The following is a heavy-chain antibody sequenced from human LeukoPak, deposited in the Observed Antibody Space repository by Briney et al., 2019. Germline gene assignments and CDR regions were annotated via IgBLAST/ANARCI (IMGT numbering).Heavy chain of an antibody. V-gene: IGHV3-53*01. CDR1: GFTVSSNY. CDR2: IYSGGDT. J-gene: IGHJ6*02. CDR3: AKRQGVAATALGYGMDV. Sequence: GGSLRLSCAASGFTVSSNYMSWVRQAPGKGLEWVSVIYSGGDTYYADSVKGRFTISRDNSKNTLYLQMNSLRAEDTAIYYCAKRQGVAATALGYGMDVWGQGTTVTVSS. D-gene: IGHD6-13*01.